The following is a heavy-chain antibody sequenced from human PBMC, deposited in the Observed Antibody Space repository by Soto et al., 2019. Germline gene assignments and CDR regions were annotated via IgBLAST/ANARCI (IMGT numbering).Heavy chain of an antibody. D-gene: IGHD6-13*01. CDR1: GYTFRNFG. V-gene: IGHV1-18*01. CDR2: ISAYNGDT. CDR3: ARGGSASGAGWFDP. Sequence: QVQLVQSGAEVKKPGASVKVSCKASGYTFRNFGVSWVRQAPGQGLEWMGWISAYNGDTNYAQKLQGRVTMTTDTSTTTAYMELRSVRYDDTAVYYCARGGSASGAGWFDPWGQGTLVTVSS. J-gene: IGHJ5*02.